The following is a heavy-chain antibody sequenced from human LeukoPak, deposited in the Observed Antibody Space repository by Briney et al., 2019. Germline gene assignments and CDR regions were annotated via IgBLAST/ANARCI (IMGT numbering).Heavy chain of an antibody. V-gene: IGHV3-48*03. CDR2: ISSSGSTI. D-gene: IGHD3-10*01. J-gene: IGHJ6*02. Sequence: GGSLRLSCAASGFTFSSYEMNWVRQAPGKRLEWFSYISSSGSTIYDADSVKGRFTISRDNAKNSLYLQMNSLRAEDTAVYYCARDRDILWFGEFQYYYGMDVWGQGTTVTVSS. CDR1: GFTFSSYE. CDR3: ARDRDILWFGEFQYYYGMDV.